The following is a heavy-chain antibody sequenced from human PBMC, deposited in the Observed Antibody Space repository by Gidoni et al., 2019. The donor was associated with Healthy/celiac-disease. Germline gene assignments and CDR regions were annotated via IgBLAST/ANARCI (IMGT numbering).Heavy chain of an antibody. CDR2: ISGMGGST. D-gene: IGHD3-16*01. V-gene: IGHV3-23*01. Sequence: EVQLLESGGGLVQPGGSMRLSSAACGFTFSSYAMSWVRQARGKGLEWVSAISGMGGSTYDADSVQGRFTISRDNSKHALYLQMNSLRAEDTAGYYCAKDGDFGCGSYNYFDYWGQGTLVTVSS. CDR1: GFTFSSYA. J-gene: IGHJ4*02. CDR3: AKDGDFGCGSYNYFDY.